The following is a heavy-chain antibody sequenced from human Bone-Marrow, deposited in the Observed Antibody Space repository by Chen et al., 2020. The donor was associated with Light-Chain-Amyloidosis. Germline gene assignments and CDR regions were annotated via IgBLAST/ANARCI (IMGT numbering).Heavy chain of an antibody. D-gene: IGHD3-3*01. V-gene: IGHV1-69*01. CDR2: IIPMFGRA. CDR1: GGTFNSYG. J-gene: IGHJ5*02. CDR3: ARDETPIFGVVTYNWFDP. Sequence: QVQLVQSGAEVKKPGSSVKVSCRASGGTFNSYGASWIRQAPGQGLEWMGWIIPMFGRAHYAQKFQGRVTMTADESTNTAYMELSRLGSEDTAVYYCARDETPIFGVVTYNWFDPWGQGTLVTVSS.